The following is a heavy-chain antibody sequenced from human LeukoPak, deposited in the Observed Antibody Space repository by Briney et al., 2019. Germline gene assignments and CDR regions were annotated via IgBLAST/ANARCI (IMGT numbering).Heavy chain of an antibody. CDR2: ISSSSSTI. Sequence: GGSLRLSCAASGFTFSSYSMNWVRQAPGKGLEWVSYISSSSSTIYYADSVKGRFTVSRDNAKNSLFLQMNNLRVDDMAVYYCGRGGYTSSWYWVDWGQGTQVTVSS. CDR1: GFTFSSYS. J-gene: IGHJ4*02. CDR3: GRGGYTSSWYWVD. V-gene: IGHV3-48*04. D-gene: IGHD6-13*01.